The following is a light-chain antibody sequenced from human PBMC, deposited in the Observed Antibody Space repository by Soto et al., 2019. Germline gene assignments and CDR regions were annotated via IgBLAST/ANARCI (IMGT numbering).Light chain of an antibody. V-gene: IGLV2-8*01. CDR3: SSYARSNNYV. CDR1: GSDVGGYNY. J-gene: IGLJ1*01. Sequence: QSALTQPPSASGSPGQSVTISCTGTGSDVGGYNYVSWYQQHPDKAPKLMIFEVNKRPSGVPDRFSGSKSGNTASLTVSGLQAEDEADYYCSSYARSNNYVFGTGTKLTVL. CDR2: EVN.